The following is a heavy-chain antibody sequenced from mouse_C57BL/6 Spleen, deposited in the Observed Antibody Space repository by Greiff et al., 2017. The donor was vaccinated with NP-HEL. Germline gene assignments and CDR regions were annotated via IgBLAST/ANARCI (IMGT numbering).Heavy chain of an antibody. CDR2: IRNKANGYTT. Sequence: EVKVVESGGGLVQPGGSLSLSCAASGFTFTDYYMSWVRQPPGKALEWLGFIRNKANGYTTEYSASVKGRFTISRDNSQSILYLQMNALRAEDSATYYCARYETWFAYWGQGTLVTVSA. CDR3: ARYETWFAY. J-gene: IGHJ3*01. CDR1: GFTFTDYY. V-gene: IGHV7-3*01.